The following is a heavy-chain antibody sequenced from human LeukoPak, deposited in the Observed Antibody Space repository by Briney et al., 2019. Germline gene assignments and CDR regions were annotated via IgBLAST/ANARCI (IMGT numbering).Heavy chain of an antibody. Sequence: PGGSLRPSCAASGFTFSGSALHWVRQASGKGLEWVGRIRSKANSYATAYAASVEGRFTISRDDSKNTAYLQMNSLKTEDTAMYYCTRSITGITAHFDYWGQGTLVTVSS. CDR3: TRSITGITAHFDY. CDR2: IRSKANSYAT. V-gene: IGHV3-73*01. J-gene: IGHJ4*02. D-gene: IGHD1-7*01. CDR1: GFTFSGSA.